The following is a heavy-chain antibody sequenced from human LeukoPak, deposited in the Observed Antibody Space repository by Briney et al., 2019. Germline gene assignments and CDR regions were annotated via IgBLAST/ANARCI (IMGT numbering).Heavy chain of an antibody. CDR1: GYTFTSYA. V-gene: IGHV1-3*01. J-gene: IGHJ4*02. CDR3: AGDSGSGSNDY. Sequence: ASVKVSCKASGYTFTSYAIHWVRQAPGQRLEWMGWISAGNGNTKYSQNFQGRVTFISNTSATTAFMELSSLRSEDAAVYYCAGDSGSGSNDYWGQGTLVTVSS. CDR2: ISAGNGNT. D-gene: IGHD1-26*01.